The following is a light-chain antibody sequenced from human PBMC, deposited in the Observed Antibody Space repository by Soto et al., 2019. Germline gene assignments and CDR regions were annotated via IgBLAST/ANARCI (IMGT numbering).Light chain of an antibody. CDR2: GAS. CDR3: QQHNNSPPWT. Sequence: EIVMTQSPATLSVSPGERATLSCRASQSVSSNLAWYQQKPGQAPRLLMYGASTRGTGIPDRFSGSGSGTEFTIPISSLQAQDFSAYYCQQHNNSPPWTFGQGTKVEIK. V-gene: IGKV3-15*01. J-gene: IGKJ1*01. CDR1: QSVSSN.